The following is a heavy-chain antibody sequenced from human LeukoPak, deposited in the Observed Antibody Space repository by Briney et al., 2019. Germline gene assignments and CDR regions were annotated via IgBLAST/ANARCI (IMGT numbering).Heavy chain of an antibody. V-gene: IGHV4-61*05. J-gene: IGHJ4*02. CDR1: GGSISSSSYY. CDR3: ARVGYSYLGSLAYYFDY. Sequence: SETLSLTRTVSGGSISSSSYYWGWIRQPPGKGLEWIGYIYYSGSTNYNPSLKSRVTISVDTSKNQFSLKLSSVTAADTAVYYCARVGYSYLGSLAYYFDYWGQGTLVTASS. CDR2: IYYSGST. D-gene: IGHD5-18*01.